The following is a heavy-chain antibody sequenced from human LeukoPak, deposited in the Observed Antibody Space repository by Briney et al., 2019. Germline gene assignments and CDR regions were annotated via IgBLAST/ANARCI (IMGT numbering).Heavy chain of an antibody. D-gene: IGHD3-10*01. V-gene: IGHV4-59*08. CDR2: IYYSGRT. J-gene: IGHJ4*02. CDR3: ARHYRGVITYFDY. Sequence: SETLSLTCTVAGGSISSSVWSWIRQPPGKRLEWLGYIYYSGRTNYNPPLKTRVTISVDTSKHQFSLKLSSVTAADTAVYYCARHYRGVITYFDYWGQGTLVTVSS. CDR1: GGSISSSV.